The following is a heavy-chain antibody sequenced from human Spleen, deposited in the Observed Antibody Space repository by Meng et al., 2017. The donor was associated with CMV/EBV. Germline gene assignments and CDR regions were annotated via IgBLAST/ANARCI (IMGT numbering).Heavy chain of an antibody. D-gene: IGHD3-10*01. CDR1: GFTFSDYY. Sequence: GESLKISCAASGFTFSDYYMSWIRQAPGKGLEWVSYISSSGSTIYYADSVKGRFTISRDNAKNSLYLQMNSLRAEDTAVYYCARGEVGELSDDYYGMDVWGQGTTVTVSS. J-gene: IGHJ6*02. V-gene: IGHV3-11*01. CDR3: ARGEVGELSDDYYGMDV. CDR2: ISSSGSTI.